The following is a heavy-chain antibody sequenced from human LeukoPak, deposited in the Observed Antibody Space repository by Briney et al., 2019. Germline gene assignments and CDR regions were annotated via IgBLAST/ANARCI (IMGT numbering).Heavy chain of an antibody. CDR2: IRYDGSTK. CDR3: AREVGQLLSLYYFDY. J-gene: IGHJ4*02. V-gene: IGHV3-30*04. Sequence: GGSLRLSYAASGFTFSSYAMHWVRQAPGKGLEWLAFIRYDGSTKYYADSVKGRFTISRDNSKNTLFLQMNSLRPEDTAVYYCAREVGQLLSLYYFDYWGQGALVTVSS. D-gene: IGHD2-2*01. CDR1: GFTFSSYA.